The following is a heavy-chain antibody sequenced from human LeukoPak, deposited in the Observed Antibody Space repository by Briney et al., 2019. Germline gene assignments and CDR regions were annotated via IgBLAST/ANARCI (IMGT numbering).Heavy chain of an antibody. CDR1: GFTFSDYY. V-gene: IGHV4-59*04. CDR2: IYYTGST. CDR3: ARRPNLPADFGDYWRFDI. D-gene: IGHD4-17*01. J-gene: IGHJ3*02. Sequence: GSLRLSCEASGFTFSDYYMSWIRQAPGKGLEWIGNIYYTGSTYYNPSLKSRVSMSVDTSSNQFSLNLISVTAADTAVYFCARRPNLPADFGDYWRFDIWGQGRGVTVSS.